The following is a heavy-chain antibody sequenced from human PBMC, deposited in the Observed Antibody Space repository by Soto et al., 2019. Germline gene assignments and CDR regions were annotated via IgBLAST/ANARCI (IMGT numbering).Heavy chain of an antibody. Sequence: QVQLVESGGGVVQPGRSLRLSCAASGFTFSSYGMHWVRQAPGKGPEWVAVISYDGSNKYYADSVKGRFTISRDNSKNTLYLQMNSLRAEDTAVYYCAKDGSQWLPIDYWGQGTLVTVSS. D-gene: IGHD6-19*01. CDR2: ISYDGSNK. V-gene: IGHV3-30*18. J-gene: IGHJ4*02. CDR1: GFTFSSYG. CDR3: AKDGSQWLPIDY.